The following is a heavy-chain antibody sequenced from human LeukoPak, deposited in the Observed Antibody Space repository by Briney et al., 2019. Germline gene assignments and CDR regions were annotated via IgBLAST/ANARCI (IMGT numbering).Heavy chain of an antibody. CDR2: IYPGDSDT. CDR3: AVPYGDYSYYFDY. Sequence: GAPLQISCKGSGSFFTSYWIGWVRQLPGKGLEWMGIIYPGDSDTTYSPSFQGQVTISADKSISTAYLQWGSLTASDTAMYYCAVPYGDYSYYFDYGGEGTLVTVSS. J-gene: IGHJ4*02. D-gene: IGHD4-17*01. V-gene: IGHV5-51*01. CDR1: GSFFTSYW.